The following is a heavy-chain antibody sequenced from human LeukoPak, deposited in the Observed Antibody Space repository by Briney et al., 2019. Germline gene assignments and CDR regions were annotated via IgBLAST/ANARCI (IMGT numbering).Heavy chain of an antibody. Sequence: ASVKVSCKASGYTFTSYDINWVRQAPGQGLEWMGWINPNSGGTNYAQKFQGRVTMTRDTSISTAYMELSRLRSDDTAVYYCARGTGPVFDYWGQGTLVTVSS. D-gene: IGHD1-14*01. J-gene: IGHJ4*02. CDR3: ARGTGPVFDY. CDR1: GYTFTSYD. CDR2: INPNSGGT. V-gene: IGHV1-2*02.